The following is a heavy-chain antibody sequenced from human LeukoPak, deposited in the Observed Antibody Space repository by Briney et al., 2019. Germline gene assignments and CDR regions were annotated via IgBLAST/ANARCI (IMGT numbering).Heavy chain of an antibody. V-gene: IGHV3-53*01. CDR3: ATLRLGYSFDY. CDR1: GFTVSSNY. J-gene: IGHJ4*02. Sequence: GGSLRLSCAASGFTVSSNYMSWVRQAPGKGLEWVSIIYSGGSTYYADSVEVRFTISRDNSKNTLYLQMNSLRAEDTAVYYCATLRLGYSFDYWGQGTLVTVSS. CDR2: IYSGGST. D-gene: IGHD2-21*01.